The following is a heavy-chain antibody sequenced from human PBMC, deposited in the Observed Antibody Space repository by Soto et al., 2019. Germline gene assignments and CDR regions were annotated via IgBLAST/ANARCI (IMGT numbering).Heavy chain of an antibody. Sequence: QVKLVQSGAEVKKPGASVKVSCKASGYTFTSYSISWVRQAPGQGLEWMGWISAYNGNTNYAQKLQGRVTMTTNTSTSTAYMKLRSLRSNDTDVYYCARDLGAGLVDYWGQGTLVTVSS. D-gene: IGHD6-19*01. V-gene: IGHV1-18*01. CDR1: GYTFTSYS. J-gene: IGHJ4*02. CDR3: ARDLGAGLVDY. CDR2: ISAYNGNT.